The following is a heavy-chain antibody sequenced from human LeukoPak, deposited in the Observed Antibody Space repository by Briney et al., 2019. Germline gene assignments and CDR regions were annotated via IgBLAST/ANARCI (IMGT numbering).Heavy chain of an antibody. D-gene: IGHD2-15*01. V-gene: IGHV3-7*04. J-gene: IGHJ4*02. Sequence: GGSLRLSCAASGFIFGSYWMTWVRQAPGKGLEWVANIKQDGSEKYYVDSVKGRFTSSRDNAKNSLYLQMNSLRAEDTAVYYCARTYSPFDYWGQGTLVTVSS. CDR3: ARTYSPFDY. CDR1: GFIFGSYW. CDR2: IKQDGSEK.